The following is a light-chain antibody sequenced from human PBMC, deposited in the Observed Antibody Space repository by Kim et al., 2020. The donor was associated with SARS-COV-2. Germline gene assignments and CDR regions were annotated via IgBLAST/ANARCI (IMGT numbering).Light chain of an antibody. J-gene: IGLJ3*02. CDR3: ASYTRSSTVV. CDR1: TADIGSYDY. V-gene: IGLV2-14*03. Sequence: QSVLTQPASVSGSPGHSIIISCTGSTADIGSYDYVSWYQQHPGKAPKLLIYDVSNRPSGVSHRVSGSKSGSTASLTISGLQADDEADYYCASYTRSSTVVFGGGTQLTVL. CDR2: DVS.